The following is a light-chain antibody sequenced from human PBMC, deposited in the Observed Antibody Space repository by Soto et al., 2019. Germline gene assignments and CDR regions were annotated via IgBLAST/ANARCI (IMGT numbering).Light chain of an antibody. Sequence: QSALTQPASVSGSPGQSITISCTGARSDDGGNNYVSWYQQHPGKAPKVLIYDVSYRPSGVSSRFSGFKSGNTASLTISGLQAEDEADYYCSSYTTSRTYVVFGGGTTLTV. CDR2: DVS. V-gene: IGLV2-14*01. CDR3: SSYTTSRTYVV. CDR1: RSDDGGNNY. J-gene: IGLJ2*01.